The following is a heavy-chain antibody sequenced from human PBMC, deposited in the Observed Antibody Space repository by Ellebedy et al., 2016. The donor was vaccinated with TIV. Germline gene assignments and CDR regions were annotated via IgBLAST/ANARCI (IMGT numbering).Heavy chain of an antibody. Sequence: ASVKVSXXASGYTFTSYGISWVRQAPGQGLEWMGWISAYNGNTNYAQKLQGRVTMTTDTSTSTAYMELRSLRSDDTAVYYCATQTYYYGSGMDNWFDPWGQGTLVTVSS. V-gene: IGHV1-18*01. CDR1: GYTFTSYG. CDR2: ISAYNGNT. CDR3: ATQTYYYGSGMDNWFDP. D-gene: IGHD3-10*01. J-gene: IGHJ5*02.